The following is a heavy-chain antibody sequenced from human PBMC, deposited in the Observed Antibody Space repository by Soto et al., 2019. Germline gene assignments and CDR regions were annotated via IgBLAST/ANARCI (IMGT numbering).Heavy chain of an antibody. D-gene: IGHD6-13*01. Sequence: EVQQVESGGGLVQPGGSLRLSCAASGFSFSSYATSWVRQAPGKGLEWVSVISDSGGGTYDADSVKGRFTLSRDNSKNTLYLQMNSLRAEDTAVYYCAKLGHRTTWYQIDSWGQRTLVTVSS. J-gene: IGHJ4*02. CDR1: GFSFSSYA. CDR3: AKLGHRTTWYQIDS. CDR2: ISDSGGGT. V-gene: IGHV3-23*04.